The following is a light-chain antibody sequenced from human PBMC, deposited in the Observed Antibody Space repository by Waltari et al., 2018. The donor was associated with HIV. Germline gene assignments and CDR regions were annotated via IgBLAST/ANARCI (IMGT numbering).Light chain of an antibody. CDR3: QSYDSTLSGSDWV. CDR1: SSNIGAGYD. Sequence: QSVLTQPPSVSGAPGQRVTISCTGSSSNIGAGYDVHWYQQLPGTAPKLHIYGNNHRASVVPDLFSASKSDPSASLAITGLQSEDEADYYCQSYDSTLSGSDWVFGGGTKLTVL. V-gene: IGLV1-40*01. CDR2: GNN. J-gene: IGLJ3*02.